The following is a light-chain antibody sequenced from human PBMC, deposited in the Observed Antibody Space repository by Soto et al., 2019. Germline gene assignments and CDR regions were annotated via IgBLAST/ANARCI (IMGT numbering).Light chain of an antibody. CDR1: QAIRND. V-gene: IGKV1-6*01. J-gene: IGKJ3*01. CDR3: LQDYDYPFT. Sequence: AFQMTQSPSSLSASVGDRVTITCRASQAIRNDLAWYQQKPGKAPKLLIYAASSLQSGVPSRFSGSGSGTDFPLTIGSLQPEDFATYYCLQDYDYPFTFGPGTKVDV. CDR2: AAS.